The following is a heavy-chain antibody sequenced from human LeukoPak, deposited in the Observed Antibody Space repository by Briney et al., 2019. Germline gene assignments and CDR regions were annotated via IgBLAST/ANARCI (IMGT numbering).Heavy chain of an antibody. CDR2: IYYSGST. V-gene: IGHV4-30-4*07. J-gene: IGHJ4*02. Sequence: PSETLSLTCAVSGGSISSGGYSWSWIRQPPGKGLEWIGYIYYSGSTYYNPSLKSRVTISVDTSKNQFSLKLSSVTAADTAVYYCARVGIAAAGTIFYFDYWGQGTLVTVSS. CDR3: ARVGIAAAGTIFYFDY. D-gene: IGHD6-13*01. CDR1: GGSISSGGYS.